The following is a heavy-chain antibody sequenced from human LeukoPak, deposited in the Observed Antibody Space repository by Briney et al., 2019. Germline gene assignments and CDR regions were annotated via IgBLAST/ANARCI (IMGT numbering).Heavy chain of an antibody. CDR3: AKRLGPGKAVGIKNGTGYLDY. D-gene: IGHD3/OR15-3a*01. Sequence: GGSLRLSCAASGFTFSSYGMHWVRQAPGKGLEWVAVISYDGSNKYYADSVKGRFTISRDNSKNTSYLQMNSLRAEDTAVYYCAKRLGPGKAVGIKNGTGYLDYWGQGTLVTVSS. CDR1: GFTFSSYG. J-gene: IGHJ4*02. V-gene: IGHV3-30*18. CDR2: ISYDGSNK.